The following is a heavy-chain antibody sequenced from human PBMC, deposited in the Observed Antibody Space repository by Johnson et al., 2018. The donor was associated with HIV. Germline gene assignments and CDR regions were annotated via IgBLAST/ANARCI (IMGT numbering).Heavy chain of an antibody. V-gene: IGHV3-20*04. J-gene: IGHJ3*02. CDR2: INWNGGRT. D-gene: IGHD3-10*01. Sequence: MQLVESGGGVVRPGGSLRLSCTVAGFRFDDYGMSWVRQAPGKGLEWISTINWNGGRTGYVDSLKGRFTISRDNAKNSLYLQMYSLRPEDTAVYYCAREGGGTMVDGFDIWGQGTMVTVSS. CDR1: GFRFDDYG. CDR3: AREGGGTMVDGFDI.